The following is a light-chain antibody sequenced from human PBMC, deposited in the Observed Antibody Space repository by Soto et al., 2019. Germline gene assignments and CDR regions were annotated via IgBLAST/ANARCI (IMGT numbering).Light chain of an antibody. V-gene: IGLV2-23*03. Sequence: QSVLTQPASVSGSPGQSITISCTGTSSDVGSYKFVSWYQQHPDKAPKLMIYEGAKRPSGVSDRFSGSKSGNTASLTISGLQAEDEADYFCCSYAGGSNVFGAGTKVTVL. CDR3: CSYAGGSNV. CDR2: EGA. CDR1: SSDVGSYKF. J-gene: IGLJ1*01.